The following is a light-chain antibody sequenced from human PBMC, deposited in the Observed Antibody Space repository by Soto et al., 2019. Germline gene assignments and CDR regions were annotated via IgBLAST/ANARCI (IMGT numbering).Light chain of an antibody. J-gene: IGKJ2*01. CDR2: GAS. V-gene: IGKV3-20*01. CDR1: QSVSSAY. CDR3: QQYGSSYT. Sequence: EMVLTQSPGTLSLSPGERATLSCRASQSVSSAYLAWYQQKPGEAPRLLIYGASSRPAAIPDRFSGSGSGTDFTLIISRLEADDFAGYYCQQYGSSYTFGQGNKLEIK.